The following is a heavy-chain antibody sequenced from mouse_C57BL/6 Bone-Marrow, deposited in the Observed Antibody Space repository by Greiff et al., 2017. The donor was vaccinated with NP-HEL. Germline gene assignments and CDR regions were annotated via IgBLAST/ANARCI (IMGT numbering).Heavy chain of an antibody. CDR1: GYTFTSYG. D-gene: IGHD2-5*01. CDR3: AREGGSKVYVDY. V-gene: IGHV1-81*01. J-gene: IGHJ2*01. CDR2: IYPRSGNT. Sequence: QVQLQQSGAELARPGASVKLSCKASGYTFTSYGISWVTQRTGQGLEWIGEIYPRSGNTYYTEKFKGKATLTADKSSSTAYMELRSLTSEDSAVYFCAREGGSKVYVDYWGQGTTLTVSS.